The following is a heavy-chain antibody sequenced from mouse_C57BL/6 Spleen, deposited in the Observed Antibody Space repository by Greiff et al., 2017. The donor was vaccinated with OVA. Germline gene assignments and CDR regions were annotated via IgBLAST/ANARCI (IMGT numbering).Heavy chain of an antibody. CDR3: ARQDYGSSYGY. CDR2: ISGGGGNT. CDR1: GFTFSSYT. J-gene: IGHJ2*01. Sequence: EVKLVESGGGLVKPGGSLKLSCAASGFTFSSYTMSWVRQTPEKRLEWVATISGGGGNTYYPDSVKGRFTISRANAKNTLYLQMSSLRSEETALYYCARQDYGSSYGYWGQGTTLTVSS. V-gene: IGHV5-9*01. D-gene: IGHD1-1*01.